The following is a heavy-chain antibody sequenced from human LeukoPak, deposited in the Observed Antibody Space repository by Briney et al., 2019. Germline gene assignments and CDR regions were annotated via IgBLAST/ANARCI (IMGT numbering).Heavy chain of an antibody. Sequence: GGSLRLSCAASGFIFRNYDIYWVRQVTGKGLEWVSISGFTGDTNYAASVKGRFTVSRENAKNSLFLQMDSLRVGDTAIYYCARVNCTGGNCFFDYWGQGTLVTVPS. CDR3: ARVNCTGGNCFFDY. D-gene: IGHD2-8*02. V-gene: IGHV3-13*01. J-gene: IGHJ4*02. CDR2: SGFTGDT. CDR1: GFIFRNYD.